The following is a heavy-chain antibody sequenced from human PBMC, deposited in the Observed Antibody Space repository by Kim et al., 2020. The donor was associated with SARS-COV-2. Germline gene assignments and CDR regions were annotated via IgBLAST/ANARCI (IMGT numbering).Heavy chain of an antibody. J-gene: IGHJ4*02. Sequence: SETLSLTCTVSGGSISSYYWSWIRQPPGKGLEWIGYIYYSGSTNYNPSLKSRVTISVDTSKNQFSLKLSSVTAADTAVYYCASLGIVGATNDYWGQGTLVTVSS. D-gene: IGHD1-26*01. V-gene: IGHV4-59*08. CDR2: IYYSGST. CDR3: ASLGIVGATNDY. CDR1: GGSISSYY.